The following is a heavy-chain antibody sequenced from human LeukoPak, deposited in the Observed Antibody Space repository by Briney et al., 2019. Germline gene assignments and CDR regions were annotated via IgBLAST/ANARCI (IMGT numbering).Heavy chain of an antibody. D-gene: IGHD6-19*01. CDR2: MYLSGTT. CDR3: AGLVGRYSTGMYYYFDY. V-gene: IGHV4-4*02. J-gene: IGHJ4*02. CDR1: GFTFSHYW. Sequence: GSLRLSCAASGFTFSHYWMSWVRQPPGKGLEWVGEMYLSGTTTYNPSLKSRVTISIDKSKNQFSLSLRSVTAADTAVYYCAGLVGRYSTGMYYYFDYWGPGTLVTVSS.